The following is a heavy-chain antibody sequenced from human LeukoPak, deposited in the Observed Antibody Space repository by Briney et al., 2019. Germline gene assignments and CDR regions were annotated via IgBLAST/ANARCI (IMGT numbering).Heavy chain of an antibody. CDR2: ISEGGNNK. D-gene: IGHD6-13*01. Sequence: GGSLGLSCEASGFTFDSYAIHWVGQAPGKGLDWVAVISEGGNNKYHADSVKGRFTISRDNSKNTVYLQMNSLRTEDTAVYYCGRDYWYLPDYWGQGTLVTVSS. CDR1: GFTFDSYA. J-gene: IGHJ4*02. V-gene: IGHV3-30-3*01. CDR3: GRDYWYLPDY.